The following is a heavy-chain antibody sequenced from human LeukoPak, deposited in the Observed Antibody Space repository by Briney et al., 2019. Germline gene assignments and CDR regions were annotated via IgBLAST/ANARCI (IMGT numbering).Heavy chain of an antibody. J-gene: IGHJ6*03. V-gene: IGHV3-23*01. D-gene: IGHD3-10*01. CDR2: ISGSGNTR. CDR3: AKMAYYYGSGSIEYYYYMDV. Sequence: GGSLTLSCAVSGLSFSNYAMSWVRQAPGRGLEWVATISGSGNTRFYADSVKGRFIISRDNSKNTLYFQMHSLRADDTAVYYCAKMAYYYGSGSIEYYYYMDVWGKGTTLTVSS. CDR1: GLSFSNYA.